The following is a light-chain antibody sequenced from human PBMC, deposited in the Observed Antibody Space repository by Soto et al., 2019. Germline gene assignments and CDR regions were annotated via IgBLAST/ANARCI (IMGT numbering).Light chain of an antibody. J-gene: IGLJ1*01. Sequence: QSVLTQPPSASGSPGQSVAISCPGTSSDVGGYNYVSWYQQYPGKAPKLIMYEVTKRPSGVPDRFSGSKSGNTASLTVSGLQAEDEADYYCCSYVGSNNYVFGTGTKVTVL. CDR2: EVT. CDR3: CSYVGSNNYV. V-gene: IGLV2-8*01. CDR1: SSDVGGYNY.